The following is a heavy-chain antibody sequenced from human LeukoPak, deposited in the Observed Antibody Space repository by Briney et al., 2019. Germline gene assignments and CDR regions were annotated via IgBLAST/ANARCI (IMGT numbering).Heavy chain of an antibody. V-gene: IGHV7-4-1*02. CDR3: AREVVSYYYGMDV. CDR1: GYTFTSYS. CDR2: INTKTGNA. Sequence: GASVKVSCKASGYTFTSYSMNWVRQAPGQGLEWMRWINTKTGNATYAQGFTGRFVFSLDTSVRTAYLQISSLKAEDTAVYYCAREVVSYYYGMDVWGQGTTVTVSS. J-gene: IGHJ6*02. D-gene: IGHD2-21*01.